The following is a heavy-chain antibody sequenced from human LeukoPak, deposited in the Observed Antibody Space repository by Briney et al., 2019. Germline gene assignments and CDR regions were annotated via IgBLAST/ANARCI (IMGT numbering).Heavy chain of an antibody. CDR3: ARGYSSRFDP. CDR2: IYPGDSDT. CDR1: GYTFTSHW. V-gene: IGHV5-51*01. Sequence: GESPKISCKGSGYTFTSHWIGWVRQMPGKGLEWMGIIYPGDSDTRCSPSFQGQVTISADKSITTAYLQWRSLKASGTAMYYCARGYSSRFDPWGQGTLVTVSS. J-gene: IGHJ5*02. D-gene: IGHD6-13*01.